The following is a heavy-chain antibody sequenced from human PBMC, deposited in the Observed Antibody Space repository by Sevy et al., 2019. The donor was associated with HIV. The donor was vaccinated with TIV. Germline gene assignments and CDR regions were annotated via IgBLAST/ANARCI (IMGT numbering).Heavy chain of an antibody. CDR2: INPNSGGT. D-gene: IGHD5-18*01. J-gene: IGHJ4*02. Sequence: ASVKVSCKASGYTFTGQYIHWVRQAPGQGLEWMGWINPNSGGTNYRQDFQGRVTLTRDTSITTAYMELSGLKSDDTATYYCARDLRLRAYSYGSFDYWGQGTLVTVSS. V-gene: IGHV1-2*02. CDR1: GYTFTGQY. CDR3: ARDLRLRAYSYGSFDY.